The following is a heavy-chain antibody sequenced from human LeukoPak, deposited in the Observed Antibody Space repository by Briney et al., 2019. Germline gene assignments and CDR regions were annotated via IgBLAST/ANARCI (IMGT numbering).Heavy chain of an antibody. Sequence: GGSLRLSCAASGFTFSNYWMYWVPQAPGKGLVWVSHINSDGSSTSYADSVKGRFTISRDNAKNTLYLQMNSLRAEDTAVYYCARLDQVTYSSTWGFDCWGQGTLATVSS. D-gene: IGHD6-13*01. V-gene: IGHV3-74*01. CDR2: INSDGSST. CDR1: GFTFSNYW. J-gene: IGHJ4*02. CDR3: ARLDQVTYSSTWGFDC.